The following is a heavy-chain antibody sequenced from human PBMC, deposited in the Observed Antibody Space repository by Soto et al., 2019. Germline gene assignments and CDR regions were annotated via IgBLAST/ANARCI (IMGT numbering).Heavy chain of an antibody. CDR1: GCTISTSNW. Sequence: SETLSLTCAVSGCTISTSNWWSWVRQPPGKGLEWIGEIYHSGSTIYNPSLKSRVTISVDTSKNQFSLKLNSVTAADTAVYYYARDLWGYCGADCYPLDVWGQGTTVTVSS. CDR2: IYHSGST. CDR3: ARDLWGYCGADCYPLDV. J-gene: IGHJ6*02. D-gene: IGHD2-21*02. V-gene: IGHV4-4*02.